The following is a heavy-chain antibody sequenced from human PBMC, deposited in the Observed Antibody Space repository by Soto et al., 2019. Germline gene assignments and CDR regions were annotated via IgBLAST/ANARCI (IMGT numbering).Heavy chain of an antibody. Sequence: GESLKISCKGSGYSFTSYWIGRVRQMPGKGLEWMGIIYPGDSDTRYSPSFQGQVTISADKSISTAYLQWSSLKASDTAMYYCARHDGGSVSYYPPFFDYWGQGTLVTVSS. V-gene: IGHV5-51*01. CDR1: GYSFTSYW. CDR2: IYPGDSDT. D-gene: IGHD3-10*01. J-gene: IGHJ4*02. CDR3: ARHDGGSVSYYPPFFDY.